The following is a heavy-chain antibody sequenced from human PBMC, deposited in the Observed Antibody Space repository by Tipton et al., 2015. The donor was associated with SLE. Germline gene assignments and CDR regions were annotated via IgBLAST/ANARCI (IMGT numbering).Heavy chain of an antibody. CDR1: GGSIGSYY. Sequence: TLSLTCTVSGGSIGSYYWSWIRPPAGKGLEWIGRIYTSGSTNYNHSLKSRVTMSVDTSKNQFSLKLSSVTAADTAIYYCARLATLTIREGSWGQGTVVTVSS. CDR3: ARLATLTIREGS. CDR2: IYTSGST. J-gene: IGHJ5*02. D-gene: IGHD4-11*01. V-gene: IGHV4-4*07.